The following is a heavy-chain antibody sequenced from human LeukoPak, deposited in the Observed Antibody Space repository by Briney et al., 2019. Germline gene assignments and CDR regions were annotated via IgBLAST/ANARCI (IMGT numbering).Heavy chain of an antibody. Sequence: ASVKVSCKSSGYTFTSYDINWERQATGQGLEWMGWMNPNSGNTGYAQKFQGRVTMTRNTSISTAYMELSSLRSEDTAVYYCASSLPGIAVAEAFDIWGQGTLVTVSS. CDR3: ASSLPGIAVAEAFDI. J-gene: IGHJ3*02. CDR1: GYTFTSYD. D-gene: IGHD6-19*01. CDR2: MNPNSGNT. V-gene: IGHV1-8*01.